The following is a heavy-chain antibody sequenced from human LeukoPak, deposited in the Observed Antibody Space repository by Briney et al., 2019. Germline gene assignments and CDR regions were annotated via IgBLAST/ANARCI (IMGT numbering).Heavy chain of an antibody. CDR1: GGSFSGYY. D-gene: IGHD6-19*01. CDR2: INHSGST. Sequence: SETLSLTCAVYGGSFSGYYWSWIRQPPGKGLEWIGEINHSGSTNYNPSLKSRVTISVDTSKNQFSLKLTSVTAADTAVYYCARDLSPLSSGWFDPWGQGTLVTVSS. J-gene: IGHJ5*02. CDR3: ARDLSPLSSGWFDP. V-gene: IGHV4-34*01.